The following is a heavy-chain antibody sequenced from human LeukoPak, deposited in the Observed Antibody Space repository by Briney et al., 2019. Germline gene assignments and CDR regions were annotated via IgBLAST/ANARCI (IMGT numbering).Heavy chain of an antibody. CDR1: GSISGYY. Sequence: PSETLSLTCTVSGSISGYYWSWIRQPPGKGLEWIGYIYTSGSTNYNPSLESRVPISVDTSKNQFSLDLSSLTAADTAVYYCARQKCTSASCLTKNAFDIWGQGTMVTVSS. J-gene: IGHJ3*02. CDR3: ARQKCTSASCLTKNAFDI. D-gene: IGHD2-2*01. CDR2: IYTSGST. V-gene: IGHV4-4*09.